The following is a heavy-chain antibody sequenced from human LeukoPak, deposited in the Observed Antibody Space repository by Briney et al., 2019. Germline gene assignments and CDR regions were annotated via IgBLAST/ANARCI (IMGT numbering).Heavy chain of an antibody. CDR1: GFTFSSYA. Sequence: GGSLRLSCAASGFTFSSYAMSWVRQAPGKGLEWVSAISGSGGSTYYADSVKGRFTISRDNSKNTLYLQMNSLRADDTALYYCAKDESTRIGVWGSYRFYAFDIWGQGTMVTVSS. J-gene: IGHJ3*02. V-gene: IGHV3-23*01. CDR3: AKDESTRIGVWGSYRFYAFDI. D-gene: IGHD3-16*02. CDR2: ISGSGGST.